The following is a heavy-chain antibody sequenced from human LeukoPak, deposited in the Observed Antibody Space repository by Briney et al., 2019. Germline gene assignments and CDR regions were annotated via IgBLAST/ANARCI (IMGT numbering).Heavy chain of an antibody. V-gene: IGHV3-21*01. CDR2: ISSSSSYI. CDR3: ARDPGYSSGWYVRGDDY. Sequence: PGGSLRLSCAASGFTFSSYSMNWVRQAPGKGLGWASSISSSSSYIYYADSVKGRFTISRDNAKNSLYLQMNSLRAEDTAVYYCARDPGYSSGWYVRGDDYWGQGTLVTVSS. J-gene: IGHJ4*02. D-gene: IGHD6-19*01. CDR1: GFTFSSYS.